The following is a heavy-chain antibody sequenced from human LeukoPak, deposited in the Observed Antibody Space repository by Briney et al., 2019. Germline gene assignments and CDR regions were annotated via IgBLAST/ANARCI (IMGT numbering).Heavy chain of an antibody. CDR1: GYSFTSYW. CDR3: ARRYYYGPGSYLFDY. D-gene: IGHD3-10*01. Sequence: GESLKVSCKGSGYSFTSYWIGWVRQMPGKGLEWMGIIYPGDSDTRYSPSFQGQVTISADKSISTAYLQWSSLKASDTAMYYCARRYYYGPGSYLFDYWGQGTLVTVSS. V-gene: IGHV5-51*01. J-gene: IGHJ4*02. CDR2: IYPGDSDT.